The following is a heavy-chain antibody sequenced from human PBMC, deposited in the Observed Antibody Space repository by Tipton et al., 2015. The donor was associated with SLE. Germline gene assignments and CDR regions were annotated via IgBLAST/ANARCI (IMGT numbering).Heavy chain of an antibody. CDR3: ARGRVAAVYYYYYYMDV. D-gene: IGHD6-13*01. V-gene: IGHV4-59*01. J-gene: IGHJ6*03. Sequence: TLSLTCTVSGGSISSYYWRWIRQPPGKGLEWIGYIYYSGSTNYNPSLKSRVTISVDTSKNQFSLKLSSVTAADTAVYYCARGRVAAVYYYYYYMDVWGKGTTVTVSS. CDR1: GGSISSYY. CDR2: IYYSGST.